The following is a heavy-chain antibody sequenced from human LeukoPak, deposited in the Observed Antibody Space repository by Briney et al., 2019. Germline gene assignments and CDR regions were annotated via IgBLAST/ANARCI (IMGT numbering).Heavy chain of an antibody. V-gene: IGHV3-7*01. J-gene: IGHJ6*02. CDR2: IKQDGSEK. D-gene: IGHD3-3*01. CDR1: GFTFSSYW. Sequence: GGSLRLSCAASGFTFSSYWMSWVRQVPGMGLEWVAIIKQDGSEKYYLDSLKGRFTISRDNAKSSLYLHMNSLRAEDTAVYYCARDTLFGVIIGPRMDVWGRGTTVTVSS. CDR3: ARDTLFGVIIGPRMDV.